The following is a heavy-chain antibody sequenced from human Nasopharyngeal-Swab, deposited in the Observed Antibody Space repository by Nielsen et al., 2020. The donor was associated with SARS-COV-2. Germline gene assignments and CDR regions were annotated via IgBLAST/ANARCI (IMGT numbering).Heavy chain of an antibody. CDR1: GYTFTSYG. D-gene: IGHD2-15*01. J-gene: IGHJ4*02. CDR3: ARAGPDIVVVVAAAPNY. V-gene: IGHV1-18*01. Sequence: ASVKVSCKASGYTFTSYGISWVRQAPGQGLEWMGWISAYNGNTNYAQKLQGRVTMTTDTSTSTAYMELRSLRSDDTAVYYCARAGPDIVVVVAAAPNYWGQGTLVTVSS. CDR2: ISAYNGNT.